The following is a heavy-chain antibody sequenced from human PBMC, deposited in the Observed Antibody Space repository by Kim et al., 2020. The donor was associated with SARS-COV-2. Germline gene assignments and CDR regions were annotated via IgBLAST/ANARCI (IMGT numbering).Heavy chain of an antibody. V-gene: IGHV4-34*01. D-gene: IGHD2-2*01. CDR2: INHSGST. CDR1: GGSFSGYY. CDR3: ARGPPQFLGYCSSTSCPRGWFDP. J-gene: IGHJ5*02. Sequence: SETLSLTCAVYGGSFSGYYWSWIRQPPGKGLEWIGEINHSGSTNYNPSLKSRVTISVDTSKNQFSLKLSSVTAADTAVYYCARGPPQFLGYCSSTSCPRGWFDPWGQGTLVTVSS.